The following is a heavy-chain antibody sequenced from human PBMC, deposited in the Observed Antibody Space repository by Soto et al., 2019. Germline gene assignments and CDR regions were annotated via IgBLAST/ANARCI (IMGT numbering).Heavy chain of an antibody. D-gene: IGHD1-1*01. J-gene: IGHJ4*02. CDR3: AREKVGTTFFDN. V-gene: IGHV4-39*02. Sequence: SETLSLTCTVSGDSLRSSYHYWGWIRQSPGKGLEWIGSIYYTGNTYYNPSLKSRVSISVDMATNEISLRLRAESVADTALYYCAREKVGTTFFDNWGQGTQVTVSS. CDR2: IYYTGNT. CDR1: GDSLRSSYHY.